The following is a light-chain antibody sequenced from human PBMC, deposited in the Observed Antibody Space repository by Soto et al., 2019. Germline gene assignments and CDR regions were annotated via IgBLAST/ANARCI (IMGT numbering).Light chain of an antibody. CDR2: AAS. CDR3: QQSYSTPPT. Sequence: DIQMTQSPSSLSASVGDRVTITCRASQSISSYLNWYQQKPGTAPKLLIYAASSLQSGVPSRFNGSGSGTDFTLTISSLQPEDFATYYCQQSYSTPPTFGQGTKLEIK. V-gene: IGKV1-39*01. CDR1: QSISSY. J-gene: IGKJ2*01.